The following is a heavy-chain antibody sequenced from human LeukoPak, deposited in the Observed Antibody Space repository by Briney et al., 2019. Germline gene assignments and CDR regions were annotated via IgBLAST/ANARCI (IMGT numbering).Heavy chain of an antibody. CDR1: GFTFSSYH. CDR3: ARDCGGDCYSHYFDY. J-gene: IGHJ4*02. V-gene: IGHV3-48*01. D-gene: IGHD2-21*02. CDR2: ISSSSSTI. Sequence: GGSLRLSCAASGFTFSSYHMNWVRQAPGKGLEWVSYISSSSSTIYYADSVKGRFTISRDNAKNSLYLQMNSLRADDTAVYYCARDCGGDCYSHYFDYWGQGTLVTVSS.